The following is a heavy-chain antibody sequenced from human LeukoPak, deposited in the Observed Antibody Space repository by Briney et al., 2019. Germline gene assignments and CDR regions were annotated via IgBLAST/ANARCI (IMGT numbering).Heavy chain of an antibody. CDR1: GFTVSSNY. CDR3: ARDRITFGGAGAKYYGMDV. V-gene: IGHV3-66*01. J-gene: IGHJ6*02. Sequence: GGSLRLSCAASGFTVSSNYMSWVRQAPGKGLEWVSVIYSGGSTYYADSVKSRFTISRDNSKNTLYLQMNSLRAEDTAVYYCARDRITFGGAGAKYYGMDVWGQGTTVTVSS. D-gene: IGHD3-16*01. CDR2: IYSGGST.